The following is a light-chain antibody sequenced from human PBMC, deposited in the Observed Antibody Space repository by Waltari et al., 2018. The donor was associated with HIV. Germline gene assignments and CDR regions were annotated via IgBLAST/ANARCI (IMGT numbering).Light chain of an antibody. J-gene: IGKJ1*01. V-gene: IGKV6D-21*02. CDR2: YAS. CDR1: QSVGSS. CDR3: HQSNSLPWT. Sequence: IVLTQSPDFQSVTPKEKVTITCRASQSVGSSLHWYQQKPDQSPKLLIKYASQSMSGFPSRFSGNGSGADCTLTNNSLEAEDAAAYYCHQSNSLPWTFGQGTKVEIK.